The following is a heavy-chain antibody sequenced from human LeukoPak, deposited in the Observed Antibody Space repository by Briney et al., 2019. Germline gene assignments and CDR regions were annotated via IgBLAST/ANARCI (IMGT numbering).Heavy chain of an antibody. CDR1: GFTFSSYA. J-gene: IGHJ3*02. V-gene: IGHV3-23*01. CDR2: ISGSGGST. Sequence: PGGSPRLSCAASGFTFSSYAMSWVRQAPGKGLEWVSAISGSGGSTYYADSVKGRFTISRDNSKNTLCLQMNSLRAEDTAVYYCAECIVVLPAATIAAFDISGHGTLVTASP. D-gene: IGHD2-2*01. CDR3: AECIVVLPAATIAAFDI.